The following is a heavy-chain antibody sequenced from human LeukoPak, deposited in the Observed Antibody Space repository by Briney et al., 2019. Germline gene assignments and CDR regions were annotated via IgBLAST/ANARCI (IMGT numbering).Heavy chain of an antibody. CDR3: TTVSTYYYDSSGFFDY. Sequence: GGSLRLSCAASGFTFSNAWMSWVRQAPGKGLEWVGRTKSKTDGGTTDYAAPVKGRFTISRDDSKNTLYLQMNSLKTEDTAVYYCTTVSTYYYDSSGFFDYWGQGTLVTVSS. D-gene: IGHD3-22*01. CDR2: TKSKTDGGTT. V-gene: IGHV3-15*01. CDR1: GFTFSNAW. J-gene: IGHJ4*02.